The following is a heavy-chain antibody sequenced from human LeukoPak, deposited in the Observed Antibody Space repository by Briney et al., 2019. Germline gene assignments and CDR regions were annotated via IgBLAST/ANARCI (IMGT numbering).Heavy chain of an antibody. D-gene: IGHD2-2*02. CDR2: ISAYNGNT. Sequence: GASVKVSCKAPGYTFTSYGISWVRQAPGQGLEWMGWISAYNGNTNYAQKPQGRVTMTTDTSTSTAYMELRSLRSDDTAVYYCARVRSCSSTSCYTSPWYYYYGMDVWGQGTTVTVSS. V-gene: IGHV1-18*01. CDR3: ARVRSCSSTSCYTSPWYYYYGMDV. J-gene: IGHJ6*02. CDR1: GYTFTSYG.